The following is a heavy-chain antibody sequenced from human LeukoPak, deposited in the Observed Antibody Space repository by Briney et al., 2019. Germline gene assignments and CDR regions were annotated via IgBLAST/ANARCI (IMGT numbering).Heavy chain of an antibody. CDR1: GGSISSGDYD. D-gene: IGHD3-3*01. V-gene: IGHV4-30-4*08. CDR2: IYYSGST. Sequence: SETLSLTCTVSGGSISSGDYDWSWIRQPPGKGLECIGYIYYSGSTYYNPSLKSRVTITVDTSKNQFSLKLSSVTAADTAVYYCAREVPARRYDFRSGYLDYWGQGTLVTVSS. CDR3: AREVPARRYDFRSGYLDY. J-gene: IGHJ4*02.